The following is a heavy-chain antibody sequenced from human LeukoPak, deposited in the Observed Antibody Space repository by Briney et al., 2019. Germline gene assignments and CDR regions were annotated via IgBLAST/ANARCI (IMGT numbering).Heavy chain of an antibody. J-gene: IGHJ4*02. CDR3: ARDSSGWYQF. CDR1: GYTFTSYY. Sequence: ASVKVSCKASGYTFTSYYMHWVRQAPGQGLEWMGIINPSGGSTSYAQKFQGRVTMTRDTSTSTVYMGLSSLRSEGTAVYYCARDSSGWYQFWGQGTLVTVSS. CDR2: INPSGGST. D-gene: IGHD6-19*01. V-gene: IGHV1-46*01.